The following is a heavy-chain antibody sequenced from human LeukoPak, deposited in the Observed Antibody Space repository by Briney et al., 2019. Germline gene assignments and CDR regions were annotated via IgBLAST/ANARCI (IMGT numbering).Heavy chain of an antibody. CDR1: GDSISPYY. J-gene: IGHJ4*02. CDR2: IYYTGSGST. CDR3: ARHAVYAGSGWAFDY. Sequence: SETLSLTCTVSGDSISPYYWSWIRQPPGKGLEWIGYIYYTGSGSTSNNPSLKSRVTISVDTSKNQFSLNLKSVTAADTAVYFCARHAVYAGSGWAFDYWGQGTLVTVFS. D-gene: IGHD6-19*01. V-gene: IGHV4-59*08.